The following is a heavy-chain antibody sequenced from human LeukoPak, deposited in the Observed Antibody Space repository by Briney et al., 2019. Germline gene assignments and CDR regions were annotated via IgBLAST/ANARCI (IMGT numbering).Heavy chain of an antibody. J-gene: IGHJ3*02. CDR1: GGPISSYY. Sequence: SETLSLTCTVSGGPISSYYWSCIRQPAGKGLEWIGRIYTSVSTYYNPSLKSRVTISVDTSKNQISLKLSSVTTADTAMYYRARTDDAFHIWGHGTTVTVSS. CDR3: ARTDDAFHI. V-gene: IGHV4-4*07. CDR2: IYTSVST. D-gene: IGHD2-21*02.